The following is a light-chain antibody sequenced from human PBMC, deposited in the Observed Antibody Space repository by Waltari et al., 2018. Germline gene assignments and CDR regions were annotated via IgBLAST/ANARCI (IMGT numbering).Light chain of an antibody. J-gene: IGKJ2*01. CDR2: ASS. CDR3: LQDYNHPYT. Sequence: AIQMTQSPSSLSASVGDRVTITCRASQDIRNDLGWYQQKPGKAPRLLTYASSSLQSGVPSRFSGTGFGTDFTLTISSLQPEDFATYYCLQDYNHPYTFGQGTKME. CDR1: QDIRND. V-gene: IGKV1-6*01.